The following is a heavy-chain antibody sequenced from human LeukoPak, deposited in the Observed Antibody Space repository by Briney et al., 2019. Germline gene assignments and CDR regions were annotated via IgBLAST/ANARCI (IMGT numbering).Heavy chain of an antibody. D-gene: IGHD5-18*01. CDR1: GFTFSSFA. J-gene: IGHJ4*02. CDR2: ISYDGSNK. CDR3: ARVGRGYSFKVYYFDY. Sequence: GGSLRLSCAASGFTFSSFAMHWIRQAPGKGLEWVAVISYDGSNKFYADSVKGRFTISRDNSDITLYLQMNSLRPEDTAVYYCARVGRGYSFKVYYFDYWGQGTLVTVSS. V-gene: IGHV3-30*04.